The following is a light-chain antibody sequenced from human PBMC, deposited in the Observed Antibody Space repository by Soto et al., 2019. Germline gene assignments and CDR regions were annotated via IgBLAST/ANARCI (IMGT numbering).Light chain of an antibody. Sequence: QSALTQPPSASGSPGQSVTISCSGTSKDVGDNDHVSWYQQHPGKAPKLLISEVNKRPSGVPDRFSGSKSGNTASLTVSGLRAEDEADYYCRSYTARGVFGGGTKVTVL. J-gene: IGLJ3*02. CDR2: EVN. CDR1: SKDVGDNDH. CDR3: RSYTARGV. V-gene: IGLV2-8*01.